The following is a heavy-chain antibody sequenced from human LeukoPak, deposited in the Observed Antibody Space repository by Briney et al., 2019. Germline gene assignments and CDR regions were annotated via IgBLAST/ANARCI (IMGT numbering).Heavy chain of an antibody. Sequence: GGSLRLSCAASGFTVSSNYMSWVRQAPGKGLEWVLVIYSGGSTYYADSVKGRFTISRDNSKNTLYLQMNSLRAEDTAVYYCARDPYQLHANDYGDYWGQGTLVTVSS. CDR2: IYSGGST. D-gene: IGHD2-2*01. J-gene: IGHJ4*02. CDR3: ARDPYQLHANDYGDY. CDR1: GFTVSSNY. V-gene: IGHV3-66*01.